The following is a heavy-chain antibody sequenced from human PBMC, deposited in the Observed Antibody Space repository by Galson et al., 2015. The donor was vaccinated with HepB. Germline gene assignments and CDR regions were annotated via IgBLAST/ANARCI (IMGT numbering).Heavy chain of an antibody. CDR1: GLTFSSLG. V-gene: IGHV3-23*01. Sequence: SLRLSCAASGLTFSSLGITWVRQAPGKGLECVSAIGVNAGRTDYADSVKGRLTISRDNSKNMLYLQMNNLRAEDTAVYYCAKGTTNIDYWGQGTLVTVSS. J-gene: IGHJ4*02. CDR3: AKGTTNIDY. D-gene: IGHD1-1*01. CDR2: IGVNAGRT.